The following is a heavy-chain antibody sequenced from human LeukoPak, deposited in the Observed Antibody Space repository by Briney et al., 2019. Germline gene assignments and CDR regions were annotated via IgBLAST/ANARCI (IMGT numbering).Heavy chain of an antibody. Sequence: ASVKVSCKASGYTFTGYYMHWVRQAPGQGLEWMGRINPNSGGTNYAQKFQGRVTMTRDTSISTAYMELSRLRSDDTAVYYCARSGRDDSSGYYYVIDSWGQGTLVTVSS. CDR3: ARSGRDDSSGYYYVIDS. D-gene: IGHD3-22*01. V-gene: IGHV1-2*06. J-gene: IGHJ4*02. CDR1: GYTFTGYY. CDR2: INPNSGGT.